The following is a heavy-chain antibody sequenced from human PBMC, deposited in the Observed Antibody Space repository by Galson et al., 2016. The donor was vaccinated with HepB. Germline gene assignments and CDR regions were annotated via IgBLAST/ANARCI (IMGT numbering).Heavy chain of an antibody. CDR3: AKDLQVPAAIVGMDV. D-gene: IGHD2-2*02. Sequence: SLRLSCAASGFTFSSYGMHWVRQVPGKGLEWVAIIWYDGGKKYYADSVKGRFTISRDNSKNTLFLLMNSLRPEDTAVYYCAKDLQVPAAIVGMDVWGQGTTVTVSS. V-gene: IGHV3-30*02. J-gene: IGHJ6*02. CDR2: IWYDGGKK. CDR1: GFTFSSYG.